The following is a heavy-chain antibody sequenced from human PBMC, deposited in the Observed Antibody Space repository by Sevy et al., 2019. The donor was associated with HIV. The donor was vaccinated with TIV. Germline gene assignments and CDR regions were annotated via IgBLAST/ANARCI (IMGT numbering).Heavy chain of an antibody. CDR2: INHSGST. D-gene: IGHD2-2*01. J-gene: IGHJ5*02. Sequence: SETLSLTCAVYGGSFSGYHWSWIRQPPGKGLEWIGEINHSGSTNYNPSLKSRVTISVDTSKNQFSLKLSSVTAADTAVYYCARKEYCSSTSCPYNWFDPWGQGTLVTVSS. V-gene: IGHV4-34*01. CDR3: ARKEYCSSTSCPYNWFDP. CDR1: GGSFSGYH.